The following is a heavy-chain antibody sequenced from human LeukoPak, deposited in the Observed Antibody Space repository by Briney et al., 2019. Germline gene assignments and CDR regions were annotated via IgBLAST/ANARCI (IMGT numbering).Heavy chain of an antibody. CDR2: IYYSGST. J-gene: IGHJ4*02. D-gene: IGHD5-24*01. V-gene: IGHV4-59*08. CDR1: GGSISSYY. Sequence: PSETLSLTCTVSGGSISSYYWSWIRQPPGKGLEWVGYIYYSGSTNYNPSLKSRVTISVDTSKNQFSLKLSSVTAADTAVYYCARARSEETYYFDYWGQGTLVTVSS. CDR3: ARARSEETYYFDY.